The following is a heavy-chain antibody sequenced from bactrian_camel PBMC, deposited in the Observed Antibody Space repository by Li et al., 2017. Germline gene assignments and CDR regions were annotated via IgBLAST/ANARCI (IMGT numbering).Heavy chain of an antibody. CDR3: ALVRRTDRSRPCPSGAGYTF. CDR1: SHTYSSYC. CDR2: MHSDGPTT. D-gene: IGHD3*01. J-gene: IGHJ4*01. Sequence: HVQLVESGGGSVQAGGSLRLSCAASSHTYSSYCMGWFRQAPGKEREEVVSMHSDGPTTYTDSVKGRFTVSEDVDRRTLYLKMDNLKSTDTAMYYCALVRRTDRSRPCPSGAGYTFWGQGTQVTVS. V-gene: IGHV3S1*01.